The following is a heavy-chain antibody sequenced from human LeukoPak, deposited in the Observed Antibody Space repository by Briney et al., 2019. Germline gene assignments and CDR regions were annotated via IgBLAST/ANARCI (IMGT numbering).Heavy chain of an antibody. J-gene: IGHJ4*02. V-gene: IGHV5-51*01. CDR3: AKCGGSRLLDFDS. Sequence: KRGESLKISCKGSGYMFPNHWISWVGQTPGRGLDSMQIIYPGDSATSYNTSINGQVTISADKPMTTAYIEWHSLEASDTARNSCAKCGGSRLLDFDSWGQVAMVTVSS. D-gene: IGHD2-15*01. CDR1: GYMFPNHW. CDR2: IYPGDSAT.